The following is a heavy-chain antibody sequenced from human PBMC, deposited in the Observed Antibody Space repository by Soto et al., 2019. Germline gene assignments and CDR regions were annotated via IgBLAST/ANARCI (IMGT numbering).Heavy chain of an antibody. CDR3: ARDSAGNDY. CDR1: GFTFSSYA. V-gene: IGHV3-23*01. Sequence: GGSLRLSCAASGFTFSSYAMSWVRQAPGKGLEWVSAISGSGGSTYYADSVKGRFTISRDNAKNSLYLQMNSLRAEDTAVYYCARDSAGNDYWGHGPLVTVSP. CDR2: ISGSGGST. D-gene: IGHD1-26*01. J-gene: IGHJ4*01.